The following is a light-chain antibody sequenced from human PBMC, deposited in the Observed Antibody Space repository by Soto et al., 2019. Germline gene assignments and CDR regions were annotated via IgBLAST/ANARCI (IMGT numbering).Light chain of an antibody. J-gene: IGLJ2*01. CDR2: QDS. CDR1: KLGDKY. CDR3: QAWDSSVV. V-gene: IGLV3-1*01. Sequence: SYELTQPPSVSVSPGQTASITCSGDKLGDKYAYWYQQKPGQSPVLVIYQDSKRPPGIPERFSGSNSGNTATLTISGTQAMDEADYYCQAWDSSVVFGGGTKLTVL.